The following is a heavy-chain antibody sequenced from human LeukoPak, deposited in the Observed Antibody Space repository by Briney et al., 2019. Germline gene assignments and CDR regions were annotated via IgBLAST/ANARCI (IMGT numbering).Heavy chain of an antibody. Sequence: SETLSLTCTVSGGSISGSSYYWGWIRQPPGKGLEWIGSIYYSGSTYYKPSLKSRVTISLDTSQNHFYLKLSSVTAADTAVYYCARGSYDILTGYSTLGEYWGQGTLVTVSS. J-gene: IGHJ4*02. V-gene: IGHV4-39*02. CDR1: GGSISGSSYY. CDR3: ARGSYDILTGYSTLGEY. D-gene: IGHD3-9*01. CDR2: IYYSGST.